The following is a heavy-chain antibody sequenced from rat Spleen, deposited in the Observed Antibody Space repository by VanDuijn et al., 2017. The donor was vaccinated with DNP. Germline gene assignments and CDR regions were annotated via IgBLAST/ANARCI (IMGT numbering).Heavy chain of an antibody. D-gene: IGHD1-12*02. Sequence: EVQLVESGGGLVQPGRSLKLSCAASGFTFSNYGMAWVRQAPTKGLEWVASISTGGGNTYYRDSVKGRFTISRDNAENTVYLQMNSLRSEDTATYYCANYNYYDGTYWGQGVMVTVSS. J-gene: IGHJ2*01. CDR1: GFTFSNYG. CDR3: ANYNYYDGTY. V-gene: IGHV5S13*01. CDR2: ISTGGGNT.